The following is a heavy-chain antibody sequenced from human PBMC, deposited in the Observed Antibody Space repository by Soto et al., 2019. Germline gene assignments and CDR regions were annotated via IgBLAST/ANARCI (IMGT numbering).Heavy chain of an antibody. V-gene: IGHV3-33*01. CDR2: IWYDGSNK. Sequence: QVQLVESGGGVVQPGRSLRLSCAASGFTFSSYGMHWVRQAPGKGLGWVAVIWYDGSNKYYADSVKGRFTISRDNSKNTLYLQMNSLRAEDTAVYYCARDWEGGVVLNYFDYWGQGTLVTVSS. J-gene: IGHJ4*02. CDR1: GFTFSSYG. D-gene: IGHD3-16*01. CDR3: ARDWEGGVVLNYFDY.